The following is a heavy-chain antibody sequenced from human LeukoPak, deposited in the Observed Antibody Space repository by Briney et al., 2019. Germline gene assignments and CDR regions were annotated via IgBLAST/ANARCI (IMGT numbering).Heavy chain of an antibody. Sequence: SETLSLTCTVSGGSISTYFWSWIRQPPGKGLEWIGYIYYYGGANYNPSLKSRVTISVDTSKNQFSLKLSSVTAADTAVYYCARDRGTGWYSHDAFDIWGQGTMVTVSS. CDR3: ARDRGTGWYSHDAFDI. V-gene: IGHV4-59*12. CDR2: IYYYGGA. J-gene: IGHJ3*02. CDR1: GGSISTYF. D-gene: IGHD6-19*01.